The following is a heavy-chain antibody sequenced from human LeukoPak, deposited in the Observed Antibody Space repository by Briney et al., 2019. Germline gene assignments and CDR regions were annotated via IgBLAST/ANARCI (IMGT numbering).Heavy chain of an antibody. Sequence: PGGSLRLSCAASGFTFSSYWMSWVRQAPGKGLEWVATIRQDGSQKYYVDSVKGRFAISRDNAKKSLSLQMNSLRADDTAVYYCARGYSSSWYLDWGQGTLVTVSS. CDR2: IRQDGSQK. CDR1: GFTFSSYW. CDR3: ARGYSSSWYLD. V-gene: IGHV3-7*01. J-gene: IGHJ4*02. D-gene: IGHD6-13*01.